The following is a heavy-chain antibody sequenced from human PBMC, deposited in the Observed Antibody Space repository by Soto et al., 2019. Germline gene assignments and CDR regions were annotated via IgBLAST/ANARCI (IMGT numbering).Heavy chain of an antibody. J-gene: IGHJ4*02. CDR2: IYYSGST. V-gene: IGHV4-39*01. Sequence: SETLSLTCTVSGGSISSGSYYWGWIRQPPGKGLEWIGSIYYSGSTYYNPSLKSRVTISVDTSKNQFSLKLSSVTAADTAVYYCARRAITIFGVVITPDFDYWGQGTLVTVSS. D-gene: IGHD3-3*01. CDR1: GGSISSGSYY. CDR3: ARRAITIFGVVITPDFDY.